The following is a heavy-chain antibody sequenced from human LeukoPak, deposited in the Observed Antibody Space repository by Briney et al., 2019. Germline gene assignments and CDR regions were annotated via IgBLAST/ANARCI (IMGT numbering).Heavy chain of an antibody. Sequence: PGGSLRLSCAASGFTFSSYAMSWVRQAPGKGLEWVSAISGSGGSTYYADSVKGRFTISRDNSKNTLYLQMNSLRAEDTAVYYCAKGASITMIVVVITSRGSYFGYWGQGTLVTVSS. J-gene: IGHJ4*02. CDR1: GFTFSSYA. D-gene: IGHD3-22*01. CDR3: AKGASITMIVVVITSRGSYFGY. CDR2: ISGSGGST. V-gene: IGHV3-23*01.